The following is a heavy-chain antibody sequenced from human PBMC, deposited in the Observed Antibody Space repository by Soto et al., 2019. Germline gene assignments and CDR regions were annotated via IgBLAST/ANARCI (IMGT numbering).Heavy chain of an antibody. Sequence: ASVKVSCKASGYTFTGYYMHWVRQAPGQGLEWMGWINPNSGGTNYAQKIQGWVTMTRDTSISTAYMELSRLRSDDTAVYYCAREGSDYAASYYYGMDVWGQGTTVTVSS. CDR3: AREGSDYAASYYYGMDV. CDR2: INPNSGGT. D-gene: IGHD4-17*01. J-gene: IGHJ6*02. V-gene: IGHV1-2*04. CDR1: GYTFTGYY.